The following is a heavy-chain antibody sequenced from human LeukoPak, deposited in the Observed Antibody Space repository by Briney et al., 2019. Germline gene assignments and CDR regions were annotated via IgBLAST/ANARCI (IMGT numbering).Heavy chain of an antibody. CDR3: ARVFSIAARRDS. D-gene: IGHD6-6*01. CDR1: GGSISSSSYY. CDR2: IYSSGTT. J-gene: IGHJ4*02. V-gene: IGHV4-39*07. Sequence: SETLSLTCTVSGGSISSSSYYWGWIRQPPGKGLEWIGRIYSSGTTNYNPSLKSRVTISVDTSKNQFSLKLSSVTAADTAVYYCARVFSIAARRDSWGQGTLVTVSS.